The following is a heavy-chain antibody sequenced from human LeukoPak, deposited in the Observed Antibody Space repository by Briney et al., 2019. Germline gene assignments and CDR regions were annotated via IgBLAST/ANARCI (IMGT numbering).Heavy chain of an antibody. CDR1: GFTFSSYA. CDR3: ARDHVGDSSSWYFDY. D-gene: IGHD6-13*01. J-gene: IGHJ4*02. CDR2: ISYDGSNK. V-gene: IGHV3-30*04. Sequence: PGRSLRLSCAASGFTFSSYAMHWVRQAPGKGLEWGAVISYDGSNKYYADSVKGRFTISRDNSKNTLYLQMNSLRAEDTAVYYCARDHVGDSSSWYFDYWGQGTLVTVSS.